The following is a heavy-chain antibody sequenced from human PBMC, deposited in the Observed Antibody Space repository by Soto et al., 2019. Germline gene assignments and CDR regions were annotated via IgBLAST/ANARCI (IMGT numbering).Heavy chain of an antibody. J-gene: IGHJ4*02. V-gene: IGHV1-3*05. Sequence: QVQLVQSGAEEKKPGASVKVSCKASGYTFTGYAMYWVRQAPGQRPEWMGWINAGNGNTKYSRKFQGRVNTTRDTSASTAYMELRTLRSEDTAVYYCARAVAVAANFDYWGQGTLVTVSS. CDR2: INAGNGNT. D-gene: IGHD6-19*01. CDR3: ARAVAVAANFDY. CDR1: GYTFTGYA.